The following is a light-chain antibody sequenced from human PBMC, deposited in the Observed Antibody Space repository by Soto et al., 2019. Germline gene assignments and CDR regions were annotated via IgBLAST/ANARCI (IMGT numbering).Light chain of an antibody. CDR2: DAS. V-gene: IGKV1-13*02. J-gene: IGKJ4*01. CDR1: QGINSA. Sequence: AIQLTQSPSSLSASVGDRVTITCRASQGINSALAWYQQKPGKAPKLLIYDASSLKSGVPSRFSGSGSGTDFTLTISSLQPEDLAVYYCQQFKSYPLTFGGGTKVEIK. CDR3: QQFKSYPLT.